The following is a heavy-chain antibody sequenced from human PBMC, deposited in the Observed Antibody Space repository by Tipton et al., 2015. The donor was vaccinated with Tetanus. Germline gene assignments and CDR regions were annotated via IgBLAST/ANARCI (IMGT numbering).Heavy chain of an antibody. D-gene: IGHD5-24*01. V-gene: IGHV4-59*01. J-gene: IGHJ4*02. CDR3: ARGDGSTLHY. Sequence: LRLSCTVSGGSISTYYWSWIRQPPGKGLEWIGYIYYRVSTNYYPSLKSRVTMSVDTSKNQFSLNLSSVTAADTAVYYCARGDGSTLHYWGQGTLVTVSP. CDR1: GGSISTYY. CDR2: IYYRVST.